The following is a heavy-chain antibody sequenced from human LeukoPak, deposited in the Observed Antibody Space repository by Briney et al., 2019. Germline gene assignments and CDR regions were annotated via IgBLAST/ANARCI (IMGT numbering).Heavy chain of an antibody. J-gene: IGHJ1*01. CDR3: ARDSLWSYDILTGHFGGDGYFQH. Sequence: GGSLRLSCAASGFSFSRYWMSWARQAPGKGLEWVANIKPDGSAEHYVDSVKGRFTISRDNAKNSLYLQMNSLRAEDTAVYYCARDSLWSYDILTGHFGGDGYFQHWGQGTLVTVSS. CDR2: IKPDGSAE. D-gene: IGHD3-9*01. CDR1: GFSFSRYW. V-gene: IGHV3-7*04.